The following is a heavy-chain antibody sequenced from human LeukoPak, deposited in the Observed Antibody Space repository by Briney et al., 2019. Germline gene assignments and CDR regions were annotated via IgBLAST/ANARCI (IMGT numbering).Heavy chain of an antibody. V-gene: IGHV3-23*01. CDR3: AQGLFSTQFEY. Sequence: GGSLRLSCAASGFTFSSYAMSWVRQAPGKGLEWVSAISGSGGSTYYADSVKGRFTISRDNSKNTLYLQMNSLRAEDTAVYYWAQGLFSTQFEYWGHGILVTGSS. CDR2: ISGSGGST. J-gene: IGHJ4*01. CDR1: GFTFSSYA.